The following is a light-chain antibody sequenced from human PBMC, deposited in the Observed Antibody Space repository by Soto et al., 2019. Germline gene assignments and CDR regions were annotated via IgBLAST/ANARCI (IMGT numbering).Light chain of an antibody. CDR3: LLSYSDGRM. CDR2: DTS. CDR1: TGPVTSGHY. Sequence: QAVVTKEPSLTVSPGGTVTLTCGSSTGPVTSGHYPYWFQQKPGQAPRTVLYDTSNRHSWTPARFSGSLLGGKAALTLSGAQPEDEAVYHCLLSYSDGRMFGGGTKLTVL. V-gene: IGLV7-46*01. J-gene: IGLJ3*02.